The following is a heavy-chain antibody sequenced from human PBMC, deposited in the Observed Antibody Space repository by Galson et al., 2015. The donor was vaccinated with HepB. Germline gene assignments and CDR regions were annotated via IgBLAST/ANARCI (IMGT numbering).Heavy chain of an antibody. CDR1: GGTFSSYT. CDR3: ARGLNGSGSFIGSTVPGV. CDR2: IIPILGIA. Sequence: SVKVSCKASGGTFSSYTISWVRQAPGQGLEWMGRIIPILGIANYAQKFQGRVTITADKSTSTAYMELSSLRSEDTAVYYCARGLNGSGSFIGSTVPGVWGQGTTVTVSS. D-gene: IGHD3-10*01. V-gene: IGHV1-69*02. J-gene: IGHJ6*02.